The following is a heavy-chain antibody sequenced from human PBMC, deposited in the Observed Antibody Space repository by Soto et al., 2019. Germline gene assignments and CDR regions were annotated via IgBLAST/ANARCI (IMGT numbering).Heavy chain of an antibody. D-gene: IGHD3-10*01. V-gene: IGHV2-70*04. Sequence: SGPTLVNPTQTLTLTCTFSGFSLSTSGMRVNWIRQPPGKALEWLARIDWDDDKFYSTSLKTRLTISKDTSKNQVVLTMTNMDPVDTATYYCARAPPGEDAFDIWGQGTLVTVSS. CDR1: GFSLSTSGMR. CDR3: ARAPPGEDAFDI. J-gene: IGHJ3*02. CDR2: IDWDDDK.